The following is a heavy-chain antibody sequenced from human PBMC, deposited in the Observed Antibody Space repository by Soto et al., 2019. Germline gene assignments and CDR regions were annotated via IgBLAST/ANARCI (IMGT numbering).Heavy chain of an antibody. Sequence: VSVKLSCQASGYTFSIYAMHLVRQAPGQRLEWMGWINAGNGNTKYSQKFQGRVTITRDTSASTAYMELSSLRSEDTAVYYCARRDGSYYAIDYWGQGTLVTVSS. CDR1: GYTFSIYA. CDR3: ARRDGSYYAIDY. D-gene: IGHD1-26*01. J-gene: IGHJ4*02. CDR2: INAGNGNT. V-gene: IGHV1-3*01.